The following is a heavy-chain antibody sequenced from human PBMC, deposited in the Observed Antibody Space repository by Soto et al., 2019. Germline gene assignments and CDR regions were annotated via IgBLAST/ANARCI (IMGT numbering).Heavy chain of an antibody. CDR2: IYPGDSDI. CDR3: ARHAYGYNNYHFDY. J-gene: IGHJ4*02. V-gene: IGHV5-51*01. Sequence: PGESLDSSCQVAGSRFTNYWLGWVREISGKGLEWMGIIYPGDSDIRYSPSFQGHVTISADKSISTAYLQWSSLKASDTAMYYCARHAYGYNNYHFDYWRQGTLVTVSS. D-gene: IGHD4-4*01. CDR1: GSRFTNYW.